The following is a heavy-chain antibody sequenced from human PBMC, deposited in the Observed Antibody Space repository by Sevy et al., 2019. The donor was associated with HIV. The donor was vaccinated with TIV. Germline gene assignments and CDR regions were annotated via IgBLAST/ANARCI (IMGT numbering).Heavy chain of an antibody. J-gene: IGHJ4*02. CDR2: IYYNGHI. CDR3: AGENAWGRGYS. Sequence: SETLSLTCTVSGGSLNSLYWNWIRQPPGKGLEWIANIYYNGHINYNPTLKSRVTLSLDTSKNQLSLRLSSVTAADTAMYYCAGENAWGRGYSWGQGTLVTVSS. V-gene: IGHV4-59*11. CDR1: GGSLNSLY. D-gene: IGHD1-26*01.